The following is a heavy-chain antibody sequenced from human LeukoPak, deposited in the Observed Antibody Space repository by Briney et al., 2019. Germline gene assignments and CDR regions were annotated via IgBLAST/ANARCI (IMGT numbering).Heavy chain of an antibody. J-gene: IGHJ5*02. CDR2: IIPIFGTA. D-gene: IGHD3-9*01. V-gene: IGHV1-69*13. Sequence: ASVKVSCKASGGTFSSYAISWVRQAPGQGLEWMGGIIPIFGTANYAQKFQGRVTITADESTSTAYMKLSSLRSEDTAVYYCARRLYYDILPSSWFDPWGQGTLVTVSS. CDR1: GGTFSSYA. CDR3: ARRLYYDILPSSWFDP.